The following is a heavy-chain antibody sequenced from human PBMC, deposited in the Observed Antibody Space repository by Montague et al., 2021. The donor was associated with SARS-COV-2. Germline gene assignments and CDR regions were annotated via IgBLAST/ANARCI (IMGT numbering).Heavy chain of an antibody. V-gene: IGHV6-1*01. CDR3: GRVFAPAGTFDF. CDR2: TYFRSKLYN. J-gene: IGHJ4*02. D-gene: IGHD6-13*01. Sequence: CVIPGDSVSTNNTTWNWVRQSPSGDLEWLGRTYFRSKLYNDYAVSVKSRITINPDTSKNQFSLQLKSVTPKDTAIYFCGRVFAPAGTFDFWGQGTLVAVSS. CDR1: GDSVSTNNTT.